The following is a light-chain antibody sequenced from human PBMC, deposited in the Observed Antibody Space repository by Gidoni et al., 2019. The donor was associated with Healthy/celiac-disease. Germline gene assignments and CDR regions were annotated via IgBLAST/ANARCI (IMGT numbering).Light chain of an antibody. Sequence: EIVMTQSPATLSVSPGERATLSCRASQSVSSNLAWYQQKPGQAPRLLNYGASTRATGIPARVSGSGSGTEFTLTISSLQSEDFAVYYCQQYNNWLYTFXQXTKLXIK. V-gene: IGKV3-15*01. J-gene: IGKJ2*01. CDR3: QQYNNWLYT. CDR2: GAS. CDR1: QSVSSN.